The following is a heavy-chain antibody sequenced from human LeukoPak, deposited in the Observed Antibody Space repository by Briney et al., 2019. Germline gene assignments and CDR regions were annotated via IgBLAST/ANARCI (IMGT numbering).Heavy chain of an antibody. CDR3: ATDHRLGTAWYFDL. D-gene: IGHD7-27*01. Sequence: PSETLSLTGTCSDGSISSYAWSWIRQPPGKGVEWNEHIHYSGSTNNNHSPKRRVPISVDTSKNKFSVTQSSVTGADTAVYYCATDHRLGTAWYFDLWGRGTLVTVS. J-gene: IGHJ2*01. CDR2: IHYSGST. CDR1: DGSISSYA. V-gene: IGHV4-59*01.